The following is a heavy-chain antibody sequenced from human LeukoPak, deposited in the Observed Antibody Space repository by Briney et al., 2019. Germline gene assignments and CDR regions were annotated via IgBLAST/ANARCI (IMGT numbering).Heavy chain of an antibody. J-gene: IGHJ4*02. CDR1: GDSVSSNRAS. D-gene: IGHD5-24*01. Sequence: SQTLSLTCAISGDSVSSNRASRTWIRQSPSRGLEWLGRTYYRSKWYNDYAVSLKSRISNNPDTSKNQFSLHLNSVTPEDTAVYYCSRSDGASDFDYWGQGTLVTVSS. V-gene: IGHV6-1*01. CDR2: TYYRSKWYN. CDR3: SRSDGASDFDY.